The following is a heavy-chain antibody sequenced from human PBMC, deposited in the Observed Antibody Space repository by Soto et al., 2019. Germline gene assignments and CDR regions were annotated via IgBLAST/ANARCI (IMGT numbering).Heavy chain of an antibody. CDR3: ARSKFTRYYYYYGMDV. CDR1: GGSFSGYY. CDR2: INHSGST. Sequence: KSSETLSLTCAVYGGSFSGYYWSWIRQSPGKGLEWIGEINHSGSTNYNPSLKSRVTISVDTSKNQFSLKLSSVTAADTAVYYCARSKFTRYYYYYGMDVWGQGTTVTVPS. V-gene: IGHV4-34*01. J-gene: IGHJ6*02.